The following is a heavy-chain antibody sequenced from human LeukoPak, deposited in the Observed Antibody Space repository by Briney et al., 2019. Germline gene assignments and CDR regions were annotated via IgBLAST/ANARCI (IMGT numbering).Heavy chain of an antibody. CDR2: ISYDGSNK. CDR1: GFTFSSYA. V-gene: IGHV3-30-3*01. J-gene: IGHJ5*02. D-gene: IGHD3-22*01. CDR3: ARDPSHYYDSSGYWFDP. Sequence: GGSLRLSCAASGFTFSSYAMHWVRQTPGKGLEWVAVISYDGSNKYYADSVKGRFTISRDNSKNTLYLQMNSLRAEDTAVYYCARDPSHYYDSSGYWFDPWGQGTLVTVSS.